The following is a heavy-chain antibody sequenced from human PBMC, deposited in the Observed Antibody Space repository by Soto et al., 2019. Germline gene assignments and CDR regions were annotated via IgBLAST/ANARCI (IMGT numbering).Heavy chain of an antibody. CDR2: IYHSGST. CDR3: AKDRGYYSSSWPFY. V-gene: IGHV4-30-2*01. Sequence: SETLSLTCAVSGGSISSGGYSWSWIRQPPGKGLEWIGYIYHSGSTYYNPSLKSRVTISEDRSKNQFSLKLSSVTAADTAVYYCAKDRGYYSSSWPFYWGQGTLVTVSS. D-gene: IGHD6-13*01. CDR1: GGSISSGGYS. J-gene: IGHJ4*02.